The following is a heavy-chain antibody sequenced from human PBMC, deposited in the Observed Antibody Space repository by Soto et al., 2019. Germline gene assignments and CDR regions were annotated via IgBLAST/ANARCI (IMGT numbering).Heavy chain of an antibody. CDR3: AKDLDSGWSQDAFDI. CDR1: GFTFSSYG. Sequence: QVQLVESGGGVVQPGRSLRLSCAASGFTFSSYGMHWVRQAPGKGLEWVAVISYDGSNKYYADSVKGRFTISRDNSKNTLYLQMNSLRAEDTAVYYCAKDLDSGWSQDAFDIWGQGTMVTVSS. J-gene: IGHJ3*02. CDR2: ISYDGSNK. V-gene: IGHV3-30*18. D-gene: IGHD6-19*01.